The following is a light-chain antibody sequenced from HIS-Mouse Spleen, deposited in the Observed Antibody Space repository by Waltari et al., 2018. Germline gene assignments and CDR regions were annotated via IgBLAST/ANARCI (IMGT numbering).Light chain of an antibody. CDR3: SSYTSSSTHVV. J-gene: IGLJ2*01. Sequence: QSALTQPASVSGSPGQSITISCTGTSSDVGGYNYVSWYQQHPGKAPKRMIYDVSNRPSGVSNRCSGSTSGNPASLTISGLQAEDEADYYCSSYTSSSTHVVFGGGTKLTVL. CDR1: SSDVGGYNY. CDR2: DVS. V-gene: IGLV2-14*03.